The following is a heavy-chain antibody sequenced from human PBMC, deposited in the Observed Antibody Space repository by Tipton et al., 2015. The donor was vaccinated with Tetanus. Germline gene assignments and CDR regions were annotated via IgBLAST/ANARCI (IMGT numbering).Heavy chain of an antibody. CDR3: ARLSSSANDAHGFDI. V-gene: IGHV4-59*01. J-gene: IGHJ3*02. D-gene: IGHD3-22*01. Sequence: TLSLTCTVSGGSISPYYWSWIRQPPGKGLEWIGYIYYSGSTNYNPSLESRVTISVDTSKNQFSLKLRSVTAADTAVYYCARLSSSANDAHGFDIWGQGTMVTVSS. CDR1: GGSISPYY. CDR2: IYYSGST.